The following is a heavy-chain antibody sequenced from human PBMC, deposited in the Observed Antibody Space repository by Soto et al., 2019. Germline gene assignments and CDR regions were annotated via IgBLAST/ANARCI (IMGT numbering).Heavy chain of an antibody. V-gene: IGHV1-69*13. CDR1: GGTFSSYA. J-gene: IGHJ6*02. CDR3: ATLRYSGSYYSVYYYGMDV. CDR2: IIPIFGTA. D-gene: IGHD1-26*01. Sequence: SVKVSCKASGGTFSSYAISWVRQAPGQGLEWMGGIIPIFGTANYAQKFQGRVTITADESTSTAYMELSSLRSEDTAVYYCATLRYSGSYYSVYYYGMDVWGQGTTVTVSS.